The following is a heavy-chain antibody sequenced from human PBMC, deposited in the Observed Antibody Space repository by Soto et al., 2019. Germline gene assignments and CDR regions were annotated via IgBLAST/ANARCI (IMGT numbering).Heavy chain of an antibody. D-gene: IGHD1-26*01. CDR1: GFTFTNYA. Sequence: EVQLVESGGGLVKPGGSLRLSCAASGFTFTNYAVTWVRQAPGKGLEWVSAISGSGDGTYYADSVRGRFTISRDNSKSTVHLQMNSLRAEDTAVYFCAKRVKSGSTSVGNAMDVWGQGTTVTVSS. J-gene: IGHJ6*02. CDR2: ISGSGDGT. CDR3: AKRVKSGSTSVGNAMDV. V-gene: IGHV3-23*04.